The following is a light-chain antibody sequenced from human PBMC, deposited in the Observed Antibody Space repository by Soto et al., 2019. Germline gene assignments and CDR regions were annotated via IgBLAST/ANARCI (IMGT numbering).Light chain of an antibody. J-gene: IGLJ1*01. CDR1: SGDVGGYYY. CDR3: SSYPAGGTI. Sequence: QSVLTQPASVSGSPGQSITISCTGTSGDVGGYYYVSWYQQLPGKAPKLMISEVSNRPSGVSNRFSGSKSGNTASLTISGLQAEDEADYYCSSYPAGGTIFGTGTKVTVL. V-gene: IGLV2-14*01. CDR2: EVS.